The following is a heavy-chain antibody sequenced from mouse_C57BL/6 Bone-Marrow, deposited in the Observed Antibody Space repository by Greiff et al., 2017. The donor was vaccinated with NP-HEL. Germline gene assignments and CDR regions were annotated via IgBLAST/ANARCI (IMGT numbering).Heavy chain of an antibody. V-gene: IGHV5-6*01. D-gene: IGHD5-1*01. CDR3: ARPSNWYFDV. J-gene: IGHJ1*03. Sequence: EVQGVESGGDLVKPGGSLKLSCAASGFTFSSYGMSWVRQTPDKRLEWVATISSGGSYTYYPDSVKGRFTISRDNAKNTLYLQMSGLKSEDTAMYYCARPSNWYFDVWGTGTTVTVAS. CDR1: GFTFSSYG. CDR2: ISSGGSYT.